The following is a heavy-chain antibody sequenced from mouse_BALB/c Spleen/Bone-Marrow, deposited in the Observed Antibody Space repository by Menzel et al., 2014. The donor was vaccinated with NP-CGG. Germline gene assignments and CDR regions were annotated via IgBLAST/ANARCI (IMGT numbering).Heavy chain of an antibody. CDR2: IWSGGST. Sequence: VKLEESGPGLVQPSQSLSITCTVSGFSLTSYGVHWVRQSPGKGLEWLGVIWSGGSTDYNAAFISRLSISKDNSKSQVFFKMNSLQANDTAIYYCARNLLLRRAMDYWGQGTSVTVSS. V-gene: IGHV2-2*02. CDR3: ARNLLLRRAMDY. J-gene: IGHJ4*01. CDR1: GFSLTSYG. D-gene: IGHD1-1*01.